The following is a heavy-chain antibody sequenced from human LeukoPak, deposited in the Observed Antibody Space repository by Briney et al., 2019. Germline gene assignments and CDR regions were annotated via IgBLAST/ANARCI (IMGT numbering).Heavy chain of an antibody. J-gene: IGHJ4*02. CDR2: IIPIFGTA. CDR1: GGTFSSYA. D-gene: IGHD6-13*01. Sequence: ASVKVSCKASGGTFSSYAISWVRQAPGQGLEWMGGIIPIFGTANYAQKFQGRVTMTTDTSTSTAYMELRSLGSDDTAVYYCARGARAAAGILGYWGQGTLVTVSS. V-gene: IGHV1-69*05. CDR3: ARGARAAAGILGY.